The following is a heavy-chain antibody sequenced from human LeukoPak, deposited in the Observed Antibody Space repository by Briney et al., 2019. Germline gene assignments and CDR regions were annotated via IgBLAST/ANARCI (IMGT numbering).Heavy chain of an antibody. CDR2: IYYSGST. J-gene: IGHJ4*02. V-gene: IGHV4-31*11. D-gene: IGHD6-19*01. CDR3: ARSRYSSGWYDDY. CDR1: GGSFSGYY. Sequence: SETLSLTCAVYGGSFSGYYWSWIRQHPGKGLEWIGYIYYSGSTYYNPSLKSRVTISVDTSKNQFSLKLSSVTAADTAVYYCARSRYSSGWYDDYWGQGTLVTVSS.